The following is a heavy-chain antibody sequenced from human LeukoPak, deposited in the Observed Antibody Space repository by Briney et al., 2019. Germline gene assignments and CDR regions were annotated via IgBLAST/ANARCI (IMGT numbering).Heavy chain of an antibody. D-gene: IGHD6-13*01. J-gene: IGHJ3*02. V-gene: IGHV3-23*01. CDR3: AKDSDYSSSLCSPIDTFYI. CDR2: ISGIAVCT. Sequence: GGSLRLSCAASGFTFRSKAMRWVRQAEGKGREWVSGISGIAVCTTSGESVKAPFTISRDTSKTTLHLQMNSLRAEDTAVYFCAKDSDYSSSLCSPIDTFYIWGQGTTVSLSS. CDR1: GFTFRSKA.